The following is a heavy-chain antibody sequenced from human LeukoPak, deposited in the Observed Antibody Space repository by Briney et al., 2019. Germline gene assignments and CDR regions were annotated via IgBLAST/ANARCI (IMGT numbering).Heavy chain of an antibody. J-gene: IGHJ5*02. Sequence: GSSVTVSCTASGGTFSSYAISWVRQAPGQGLEWMGGIIPIFGTANYAQKLQGRVTITADESKSTAYMELSSLRSEDTAVYYCARVQRKEGATLFDPWGQGTLVTVSS. V-gene: IGHV1-69*01. CDR1: GGTFSSYA. D-gene: IGHD1-26*01. CDR3: ARVQRKEGATLFDP. CDR2: IIPIFGTA.